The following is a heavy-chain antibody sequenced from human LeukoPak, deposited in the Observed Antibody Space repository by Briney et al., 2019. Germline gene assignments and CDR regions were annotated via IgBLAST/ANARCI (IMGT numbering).Heavy chain of an antibody. CDR1: GGSISSYY. CDR3: ERHTEYCGGDCYGFES. V-gene: IGHV4-59*08. D-gene: IGHD2-21*02. Sequence: SETLSLTCTVSGGSISSYYWCCIRQPPAKGLEWMGYIYYSGSTNYNPSLKSRVTISVDTSKNQFALKLSSVTAADTAVYYCERHTEYCGGDCYGFESWGQGTLVTVSS. J-gene: IGHJ4*02. CDR2: IYYSGST.